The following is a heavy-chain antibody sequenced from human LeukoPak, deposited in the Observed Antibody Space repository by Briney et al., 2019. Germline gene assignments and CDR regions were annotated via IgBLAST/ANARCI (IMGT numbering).Heavy chain of an antibody. V-gene: IGHV1-3*01. CDR1: GYTFTSYA. CDR3: AREGTILYRQKQNWFDP. Sequence: GASVKVSCKASGYTFTSYAMHWVRQAPGQRLEWMGWINAGYGNTKYSQKFQGRVTITRDTSASTAYMELSSLRSEDTAVYYCAREGTILYRQKQNWFDPWGQGTLVTVSS. J-gene: IGHJ5*02. D-gene: IGHD2-8*01. CDR2: INAGYGNT.